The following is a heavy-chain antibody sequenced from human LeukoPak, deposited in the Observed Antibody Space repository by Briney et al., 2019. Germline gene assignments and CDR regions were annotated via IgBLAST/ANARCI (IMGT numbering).Heavy chain of an antibody. Sequence: SETLSLTCTVSGGSISSYYWSWIRQPPGKGLEWIGYIYYSGSTNYNPSLKSRVTISVDTSKNQFSLKLSSVTAADTAVYHCARGIQLLFDYWGQGTLVTVSS. CDR1: GGSISSYY. CDR2: IYYSGST. J-gene: IGHJ4*02. V-gene: IGHV4-59*01. D-gene: IGHD5-18*01. CDR3: ARGIQLLFDY.